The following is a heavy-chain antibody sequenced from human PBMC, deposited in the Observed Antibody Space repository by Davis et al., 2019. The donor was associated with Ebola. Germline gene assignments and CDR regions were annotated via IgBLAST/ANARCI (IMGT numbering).Heavy chain of an antibody. D-gene: IGHD6-13*01. V-gene: IGHV4-39*01. CDR3: ALQGGIYSSSVGY. CDR1: GGSISSSSYY. Sequence: PSETLSLTCTVSGGSISSSSYYWGWIRQPPGKGLEWIGSIYYSGSTYYNPSLKSRVTISVDTSKNQFSLKLSSVTAADTAVYYCALQGGIYSSSVGYWGQGTLVTVSS. J-gene: IGHJ4*02. CDR2: IYYSGST.